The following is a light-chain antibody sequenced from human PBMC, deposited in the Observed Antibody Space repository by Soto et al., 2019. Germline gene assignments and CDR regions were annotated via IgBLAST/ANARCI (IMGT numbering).Light chain of an antibody. CDR2: AAS. CDR3: QQYYSYPRLT. CDR1: QGISSY. Sequence: AIRMTQSPSSFSASTGDRVTITCRASQGISSYLAWYQQKPGKAPKLLIYAASTLQSGVPSRFSGSGSGTDFTLTISCLQSEDFATYYCQQYYSYPRLTFGQGTRLEIK. V-gene: IGKV1-8*01. J-gene: IGKJ5*01.